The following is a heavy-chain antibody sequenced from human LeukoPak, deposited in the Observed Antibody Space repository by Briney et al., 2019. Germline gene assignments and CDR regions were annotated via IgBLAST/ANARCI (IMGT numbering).Heavy chain of an antibody. J-gene: IGHJ4*02. CDR3: ARGPGRLLPNYYFDY. V-gene: IGHV3-53*01. CDR1: GFTVSSNY. Sequence: TGGSLRLSCAASGFTVSSNYMSWVRQAPGKGLEWVSVIYSGGSTYYADSVKGRFTISRDNSKNTLYLQVNSLRAEDTAVYYCARGPGRLLPNYYFDYWGQGTLVTVSS. CDR2: IYSGGST. D-gene: IGHD2-15*01.